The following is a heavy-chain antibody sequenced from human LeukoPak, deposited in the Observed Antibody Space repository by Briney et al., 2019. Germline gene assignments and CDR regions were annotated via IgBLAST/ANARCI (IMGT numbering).Heavy chain of an antibody. J-gene: IGHJ2*01. Sequence: ASVKVSCKFSGYTFTSYDINWVRQATGQGLEWMGRMNPNSGNTGYAQKFQGRVTMTSDTSITTAYMDLSSLTSEDTAVYYCARGRVGATSHSNWFFDLWGRGTPVTVSS. D-gene: IGHD1-26*01. CDR2: MNPNSGNT. CDR3: ARGRVGATSHSNWFFDL. V-gene: IGHV1-8*01. CDR1: GYTFTSYD.